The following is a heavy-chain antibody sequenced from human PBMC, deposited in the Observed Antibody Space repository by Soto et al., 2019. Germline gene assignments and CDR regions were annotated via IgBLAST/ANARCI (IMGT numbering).Heavy chain of an antibody. CDR2: IYYSGST. D-gene: IGHD5-12*01. J-gene: IGHJ5*02. Sequence: PSETLSLTCTVSGGSISSSSYYWGWIRQPPGKGLEWIGSIYYSGSTYYNPSLKSRVTISVDTSKNQFSLKLSSVTAADTAVYYCARHLASTEWLRSTEGWFDPWGQGTLVTVSS. CDR1: GGSISSSSYY. CDR3: ARHLASTEWLRSTEGWFDP. V-gene: IGHV4-39*01.